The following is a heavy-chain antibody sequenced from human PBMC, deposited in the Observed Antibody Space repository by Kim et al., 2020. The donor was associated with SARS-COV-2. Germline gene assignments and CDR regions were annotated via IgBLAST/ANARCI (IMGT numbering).Heavy chain of an antibody. V-gene: IGHV3-30*18. CDR3: VKEKSGEFSRIFDS. D-gene: IGHD3-10*01. CDR2: ISYDGSNK. J-gene: IGHJ4*02. CDR1: GFTFSAYG. Sequence: GRSLRLSCAASGFTFSAYGMHWVRQAPGKGLEWVAVISYDGSNKFYADSVKGRFTISRDKAKKTVYLQMNSLRDEDTAVYYCVKEKSGEFSRIFDSWGQGTLVTVSS.